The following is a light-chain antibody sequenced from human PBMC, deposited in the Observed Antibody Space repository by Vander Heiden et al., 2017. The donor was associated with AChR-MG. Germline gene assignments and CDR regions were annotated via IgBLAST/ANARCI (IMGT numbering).Light chain of an antibody. J-gene: IGLJ3*02. V-gene: IGLV7-43*01. CDR2: STS. CDR3: LLYYGGALWV. CDR1: TGAVTSGYY. Sequence: QTVVPQAPSLTVSPGGTVTPTCASSTGAVTSGYYPNWFQQKPGQAPRALIYSTSNKPSWTPARFSGSLLGGKAALTLSGVQPEDEAEYYCLLYYGGALWVFGGGTKLTVL.